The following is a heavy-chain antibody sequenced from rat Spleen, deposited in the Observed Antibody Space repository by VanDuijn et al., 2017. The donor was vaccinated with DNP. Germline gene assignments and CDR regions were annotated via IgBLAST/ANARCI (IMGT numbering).Heavy chain of an antibody. D-gene: IGHD1-12*03. V-gene: IGHV3-1*01. J-gene: IGHJ2*01. CDR2: IGHGGST. CDR1: DYSITTDY. CDR3: ARSHYYDGYWHDYFDS. Sequence: EVQLQESGPGLVKPSQSLSLTCSVTDYSITTDYWAWIRKFPGNKMEWMGYIGHGGSTSYNPSLKSRISITRDTSKNQFFLQLSSVTTEDTATYFCARSHYYDGYWHDYFDSWGQGVMVTVSS.